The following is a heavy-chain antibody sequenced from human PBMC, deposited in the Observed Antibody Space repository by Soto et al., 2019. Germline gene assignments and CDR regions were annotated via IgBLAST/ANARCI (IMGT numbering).Heavy chain of an antibody. J-gene: IGHJ5*02. D-gene: IGHD6-13*01. V-gene: IGHV3-48*01. CDR3: ASPGRGYSSSWFDP. Sequence: EVQLVESGGGLVQPGGSLRLSCAASGFTFSSYSMNWVRQAPGKGLEWVSYISSSSSTIYYADSVKGRFTISRDNAKNSLYRQMNSLRAEDTAVYYCASPGRGYSSSWFDPWGQGTLVTVSS. CDR2: ISSSSSTI. CDR1: GFTFSSYS.